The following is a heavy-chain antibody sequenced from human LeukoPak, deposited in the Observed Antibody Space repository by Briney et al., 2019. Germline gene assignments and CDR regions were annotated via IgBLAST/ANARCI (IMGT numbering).Heavy chain of an antibody. CDR1: GFTFSSYA. Sequence: PGGSLRLSCAASGFTFSSYAMSWVRQAPGKGLEWVSAISGSGGSTYYADSVKGRFTISRDNSKNTLYLQMNSLRAGDTAVYYCAKTSSYGYVLDYWGQGTLVTVSS. CDR2: ISGSGGST. CDR3: AKTSSYGYVLDY. D-gene: IGHD5-18*01. J-gene: IGHJ4*02. V-gene: IGHV3-23*01.